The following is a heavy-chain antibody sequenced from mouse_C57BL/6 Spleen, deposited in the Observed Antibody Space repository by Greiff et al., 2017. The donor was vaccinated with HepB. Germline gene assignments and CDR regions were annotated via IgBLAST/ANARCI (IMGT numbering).Heavy chain of an antibody. J-gene: IGHJ3*01. Sequence: VQLQQPGAELVKPGASVKLSCKASGYTFTSYWMQWVKQRPGQGLEWIGEIDPSDSYTNYNQKFKGKATLTVDTSSSTAYMQLSSLTSEDSAVYYCARKGPVYYDYDAWFAYWGQGTLVTVSA. V-gene: IGHV1-50*01. CDR1: GYTFTSYW. CDR2: IDPSDSYT. D-gene: IGHD2-4*01. CDR3: ARKGPVYYDYDAWFAY.